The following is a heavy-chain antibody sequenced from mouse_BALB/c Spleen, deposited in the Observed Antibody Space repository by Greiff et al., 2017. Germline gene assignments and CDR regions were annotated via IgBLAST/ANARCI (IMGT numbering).Heavy chain of an antibody. D-gene: IGHD2-4*01. CDR1: GYTFTSYW. CDR3: ARPTMITFFAY. V-gene: IGHV1-7*01. Sequence: VKLVESGAELAKPGASVKMSCKASGYTFTSYWMHWVKQRPGQGLEWIGYINPSTGYTEYNQKFKDKATLTADKSSSTAYMQLSSLTSEDSAVYYCARPTMITFFAYWGQGTLVTVSA. J-gene: IGHJ3*01. CDR2: INPSTGYT.